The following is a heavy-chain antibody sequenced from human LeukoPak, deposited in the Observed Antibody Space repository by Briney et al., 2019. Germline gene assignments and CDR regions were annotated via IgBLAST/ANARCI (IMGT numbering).Heavy chain of an antibody. CDR2: IIPILGIA. D-gene: IGHD3-9*01. CDR3: ARVGNRGYDILTCSYYFDY. CDR1: GGTFSSYA. J-gene: IGHJ4*02. Sequence: GASVKVSCKASGGTFSSYAISWVRQAPGQGLEWMGRIIPILGIANYAQKFQGRVTITADKSTSTAYMELSSLRSEDTAVYYCARVGNRGYDILTCSYYFDYWGQGTLVTVSS. V-gene: IGHV1-69*04.